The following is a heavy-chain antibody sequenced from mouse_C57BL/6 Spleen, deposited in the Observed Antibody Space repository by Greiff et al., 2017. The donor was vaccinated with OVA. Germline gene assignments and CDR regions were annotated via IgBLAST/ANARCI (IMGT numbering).Heavy chain of an antibody. CDR3: ASDGSTDYYAMDD. D-gene: IGHD1-1*01. Sequence: VQLKESVAELVRPGASVKLSCTASGFNIKNSYMHWVKQRPEQGLEWIGRIDPETGNTKYAQKFQGKATITADTSSNTAYLQLSSLTSDDTAISYCASDGSTDYYAMDDWGQGTSVTVSS. CDR2: IDPETGNT. CDR1: GFNIKNSY. J-gene: IGHJ4*01. V-gene: IGHV14-3*01.